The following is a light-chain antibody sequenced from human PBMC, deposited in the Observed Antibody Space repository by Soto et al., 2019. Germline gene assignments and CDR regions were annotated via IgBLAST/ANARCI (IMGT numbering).Light chain of an antibody. CDR1: QGISSF. J-gene: IGKJ4*01. Sequence: IHLTQTPSSLSASLGDRVTITCRASQGISSFLAWYHQKPGTAPKLLIYAASSLQSGVPSRFSGSGFGTDLPPTITSLQPEDFATYYCQQVESYPSTFGGGTKVDIK. CDR3: QQVESYPST. CDR2: AAS. V-gene: IGKV1-9*01.